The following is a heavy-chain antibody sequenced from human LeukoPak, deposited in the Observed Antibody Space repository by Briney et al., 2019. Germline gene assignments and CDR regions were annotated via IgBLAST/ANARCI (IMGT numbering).Heavy chain of an antibody. CDR2: ISGSGGST. CDR1: GLTVNSIY. D-gene: IGHD4-17*01. Sequence: PGGSLRVSCSASGLTVNSIYMNWVGQAPGKGLEWVSAISGSGGSTYYADSVKDRFTISRDNSKNTLYLQMDSLRAEDTAVYYCAKGDYGDYVLGNPFLYWGRRTLVTVSS. CDR3: AKGDYGDYVLGNPFLY. V-gene: IGHV3-23*01. J-gene: IGHJ4*02.